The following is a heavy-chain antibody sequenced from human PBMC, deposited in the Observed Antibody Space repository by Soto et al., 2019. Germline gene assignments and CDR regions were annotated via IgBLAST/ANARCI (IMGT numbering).Heavy chain of an antibody. Sequence: QVQLVESGGGLVKPGGSLRLSCAASGFTFSDYYMSWIRQAPGKGLEWVSYISSSGSTIYYADSVKGRFTISSDNAKKSLYLQMNSLRAEDTAVYYCARIGDFWSGYYRPIDYYYYYMDVWGKGTTVTVSS. CDR3: ARIGDFWSGYYRPIDYYYYYMDV. CDR2: ISSSGSTI. D-gene: IGHD3-3*01. J-gene: IGHJ6*03. CDR1: GFTFSDYY. V-gene: IGHV3-11*01.